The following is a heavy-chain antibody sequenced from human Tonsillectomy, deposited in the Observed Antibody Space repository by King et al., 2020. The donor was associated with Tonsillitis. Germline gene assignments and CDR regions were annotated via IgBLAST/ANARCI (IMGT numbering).Heavy chain of an antibody. CDR1: GFTFSGSA. J-gene: IGHJ4*02. CDR3: TRQWEYYYDSSGYYRNFDY. D-gene: IGHD3-22*01. CDR2: IRSKANSYAT. Sequence: EVQLVESGGGLVQPGGSLKLSCAASGFTFSGSAMHWVRQASGKGLEWVGRIRSKANSYATAYAASVKGRFTISRDDSKNTAYLQMNSLKTEDTAVYYCTRQWEYYYDSSGYYRNFDYWGQGTLVTVSS. V-gene: IGHV3-73*02.